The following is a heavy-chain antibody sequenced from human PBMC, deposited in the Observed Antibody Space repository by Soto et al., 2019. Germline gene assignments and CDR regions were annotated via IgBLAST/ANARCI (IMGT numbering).Heavy chain of an antibody. V-gene: IGHV1-69*12. CDR2: IIPIFGTA. CDR1: GGTFSSYA. CDR3: ARVAYYYDSSGKGWFDP. D-gene: IGHD3-22*01. Sequence: QVQLVQSGAEVKKPGSSVKVSCKASGGTFSSYAISWVRQAPGQGLEWMGGIIPIFGTANYAQKFQGRVTITADESTSTAYMELSSLRSEDTAVYYCARVAYYYDSSGKGWFDPWGQGTLVTVSS. J-gene: IGHJ5*02.